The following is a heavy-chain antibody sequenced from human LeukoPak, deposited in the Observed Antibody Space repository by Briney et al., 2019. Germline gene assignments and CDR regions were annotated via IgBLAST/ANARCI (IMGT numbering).Heavy chain of an antibody. V-gene: IGHV4-39*07. J-gene: IGHJ4*02. CDR2: IYYSGST. CDR3: AREGEGGVNCGGDCYD. CDR1: GGSISSSSYY. D-gene: IGHD2-21*02. Sequence: PSETLSLTCTVSGGSISSSSYYWGWIRQPPGKGLEWIGSIYYSGSTYYNPSLKSRVTISVDTSKNQFSLKLSSVTAADTAVYYCAREGEGGVNCGGDCYDWGQGTLVTVSS.